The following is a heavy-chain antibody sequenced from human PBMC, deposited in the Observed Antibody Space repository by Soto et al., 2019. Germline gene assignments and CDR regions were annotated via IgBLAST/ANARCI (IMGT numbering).Heavy chain of an antibody. Sequence: SETLSLTCAVYGGSFSGYYWSWIRQPPGKGLEWIGEINHSGSTNYNPSLKSRVTISVDTSKNQFSLKLSSVTAADTAVYYCARATYYYGSGSYGMDVWGQGTTVTVSS. CDR3: ARATYYYGSGSYGMDV. V-gene: IGHV4-34*01. CDR2: INHSGST. D-gene: IGHD3-10*01. J-gene: IGHJ6*02. CDR1: GGSFSGYY.